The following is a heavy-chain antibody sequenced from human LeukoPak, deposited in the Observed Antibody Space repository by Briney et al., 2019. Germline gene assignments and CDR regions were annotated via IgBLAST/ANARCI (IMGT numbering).Heavy chain of an antibody. CDR2: ISWNSGSI. J-gene: IGHJ4*02. D-gene: IGHD3-10*01. Sequence: PGGSLRLSCAASGFTFDDYAIHWVRQAPGKGLEWVSGISWNSGSIGYADSVKGRFTISRDNAKNSLYLQMNSLRAEDTALYYCAKDMEPGSGSPSPYYFDYWGQGTLVTVSS. CDR3: AKDMEPGSGSPSPYYFDY. CDR1: GFTFDDYA. V-gene: IGHV3-9*01.